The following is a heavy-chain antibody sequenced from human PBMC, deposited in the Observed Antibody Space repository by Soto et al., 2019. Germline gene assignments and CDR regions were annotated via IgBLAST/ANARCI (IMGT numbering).Heavy chain of an antibody. CDR3: TTEGQGGWSPGWFDS. D-gene: IGHD6-19*01. Sequence: GGSLRLSCAASGFTFSNAWMSWVRQAPGKGLEWVGRIKSKTDGGTTDYAAPVKGRFTISRDDSKNTLYRQMNSLKTEDTAVYDCTTEGQGGWSPGWFDSWGQGTLVTVSS. J-gene: IGHJ5*01. V-gene: IGHV3-15*01. CDR1: GFTFSNAW. CDR2: IKSKTDGGTT.